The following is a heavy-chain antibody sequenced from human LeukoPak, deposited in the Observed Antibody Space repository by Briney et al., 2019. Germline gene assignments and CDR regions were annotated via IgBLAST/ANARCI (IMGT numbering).Heavy chain of an antibody. D-gene: IGHD3-22*01. J-gene: IGHJ3*02. CDR3: ARPSSPQKWLSDSDAFDI. Sequence: ASVKVSCKASGYTFTSYGISWVRQAPGQGLEWMGWISAYNGNTNYAQKLQGRVTMTTDTSTSIAYMELRSLRSDDTAVYYCARPSSPQKWLSDSDAFDIWGQGTMVTVSS. CDR1: GYTFTSYG. V-gene: IGHV1-18*01. CDR2: ISAYNGNT.